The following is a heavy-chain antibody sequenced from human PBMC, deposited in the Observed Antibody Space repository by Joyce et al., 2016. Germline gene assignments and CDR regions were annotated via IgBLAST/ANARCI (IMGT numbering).Heavy chain of an antibody. CDR1: GYTFTDYF. Sequence: QVQLVQSGAEVKKPGASVQVSCKTSGYTFTDYFLHWVRQAPGQGPEGMGGINPNAGVTLYEQNLQGRVTVTRDTSIGTAYMELISLGFDDTAVYYCAKSATPVTAVRGIHYCEKWGQGTLVTVSS. CDR3: AKSATPVTAVRGIHYCEK. V-gene: IGHV1-2*02. J-gene: IGHJ4*02. D-gene: IGHD3-10*01. CDR2: INPNAGVT.